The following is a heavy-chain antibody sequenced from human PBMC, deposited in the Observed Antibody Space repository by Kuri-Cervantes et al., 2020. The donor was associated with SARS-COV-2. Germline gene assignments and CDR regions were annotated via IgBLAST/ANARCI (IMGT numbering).Heavy chain of an antibody. D-gene: IGHD6-19*01. CDR2: IWYDGSNK. V-gene: IGHV3-33*03. Sequence: GESLKISCAASGFTFSSYGMHWVRQAPGKGLEWVAVIWYDGSNKYYADSVKGRFTISRDNAKNSLYLQMNSLRAGDTAVYYCYSIAVAGTVDCWGQGTLVTVSS. J-gene: IGHJ4*02. CDR3: YSIAVAGTVDC. CDR1: GFTFSSYG.